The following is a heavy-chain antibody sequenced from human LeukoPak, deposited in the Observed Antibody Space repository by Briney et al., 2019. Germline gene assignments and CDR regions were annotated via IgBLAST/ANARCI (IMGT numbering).Heavy chain of an antibody. Sequence: SETLSLTCAVYGGSFDSYYWTWIRQPPGKGLEWIGEINHIGSNNYNPSLKSRVTILVDTSKNQFSLQLTSVTAADTAVYFCAGQAVDAGAGTTSYAFDVWDQGTIVTVSS. D-gene: IGHD1-14*01. CDR3: AGQAVDAGAGTTSYAFDV. J-gene: IGHJ3*01. CDR1: GGSFDSYY. CDR2: INHIGSN. V-gene: IGHV4-34*01.